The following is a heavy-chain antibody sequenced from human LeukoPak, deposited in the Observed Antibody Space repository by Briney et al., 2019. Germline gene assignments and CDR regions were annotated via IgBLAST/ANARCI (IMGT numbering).Heavy chain of an antibody. CDR3: ARRGTHYDILTGYYSSWYYFDY. CDR2: IHPGDSDT. V-gene: IGHV5-51*01. D-gene: IGHD3-9*01. CDR1: GYSFTSYW. Sequence: GESLKISCKGSGYSFTSYWIGWVRQMPGKGLEWMGIIHPGDSDTRYSPSFQGQVTISADKSISTAYLQWSSLKASDTAMYYCARRGTHYDILTGYYSSWYYFDYWGQGTLVTVSS. J-gene: IGHJ4*02.